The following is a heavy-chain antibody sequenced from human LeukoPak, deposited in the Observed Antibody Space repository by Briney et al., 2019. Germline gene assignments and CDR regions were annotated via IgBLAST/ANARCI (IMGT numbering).Heavy chain of an antibody. CDR2: ISGSGGRT. CDR3: AKDERGFGDTNDPFDY. CDR1: VLTFSSYA. Sequence: GGSLSLSRAASVLTFSSYATSWVRPAPGKGLGWVSAISGSGGRTYYADSVKGRFTISRDNSKNTLYLQMNSLRAEDTAVYYCAKDERGFGDTNDPFDYWGQGTLVTVSS. V-gene: IGHV3-23*01. J-gene: IGHJ4*02. D-gene: IGHD3-10*01.